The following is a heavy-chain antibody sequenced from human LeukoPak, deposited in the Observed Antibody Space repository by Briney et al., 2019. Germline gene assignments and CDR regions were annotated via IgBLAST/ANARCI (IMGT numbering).Heavy chain of an antibody. CDR3: ARDRYFGSDGFDI. CDR2: TWYDGSKN. J-gene: IGHJ3*02. CDR1: GFSFSEHG. V-gene: IGHV3-33*01. D-gene: IGHD3-10*01. Sequence: PRGSLRLSCAASGFSFSEHGMHWVRQAPGKDHECVTVTWYDGSKNHYADSVKGRFTISRDNSKNTVFLEMNSLRAEDTAVYHCARDRYFGSDGFDIWGPGTMVIVSS.